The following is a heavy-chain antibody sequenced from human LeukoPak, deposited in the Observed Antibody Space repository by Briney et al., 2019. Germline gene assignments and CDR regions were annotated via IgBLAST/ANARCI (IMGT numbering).Heavy chain of an antibody. CDR1: GCTFSSYG. J-gene: IGHJ4*02. V-gene: IGHV3-30*02. CDR2: IWYDGRNK. Sequence: GGALRLSCAASGCTFSSYGIHWVRQAPGKGLEGVTFIWYDGRNKYYADSVKGRFTISRDNSKNTLYLQMNSLRAEDTAVYYCAREEVDTAMVNYFDYWGQGTLVTVSS. CDR3: AREEVDTAMVNYFDY. D-gene: IGHD5-18*01.